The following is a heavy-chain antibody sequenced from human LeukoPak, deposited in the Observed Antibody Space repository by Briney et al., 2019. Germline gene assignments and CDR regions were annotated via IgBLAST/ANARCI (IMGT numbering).Heavy chain of an antibody. V-gene: IGHV4-59*01. CDR3: ARHSSRPGYLDH. J-gene: IGHJ4*02. D-gene: IGHD3-16*02. CDR2: IYYSGST. CDR1: GGSISSYS. Sequence: SETLSLTCTVSGGSISSYSWSWIRQPPGKRLEWIGYIYYSGSTNYNPSLKSRVTISVDTSKNQFSLRLTSVTAADTAVYYCARHSSRPGYLDHWGQGTLVTVSS.